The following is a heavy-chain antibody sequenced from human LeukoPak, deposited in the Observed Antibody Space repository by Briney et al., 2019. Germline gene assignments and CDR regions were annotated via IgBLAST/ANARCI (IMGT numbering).Heavy chain of an antibody. V-gene: IGHV3-33*01. CDR1: GFTFSSKG. D-gene: IGHD3-10*01. J-gene: IGHJ4*02. Sequence: GGALRLSCASSGFTFSSKGMHGVRQAPGRGVEGEGVICYDGSNKQYAVPVKDRLIISRDKSTNTLYQQMNSLRAEDTAVHYCARDRIYRSGSIHFWGQGTVLRVSS. CDR2: ICYDGSNK. CDR3: ARDRIYRSGSIHF.